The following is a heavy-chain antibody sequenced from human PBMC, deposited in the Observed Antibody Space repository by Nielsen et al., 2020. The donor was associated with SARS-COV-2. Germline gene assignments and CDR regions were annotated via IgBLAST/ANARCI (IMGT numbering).Heavy chain of an antibody. Sequence: GGSLRLSCAVSGFTFSVYGMHWVRQAPGKGLEWVAVISYDGSNKYYADSVKGRFTISRDNSKNTLYLQMNSLETEDTAVYYCASKQTDNRSGWFRAVGYWGQGILVTVSS. V-gene: IGHV3-30*03. CDR1: GFTFSVYG. CDR3: ASKQTDNRSGWFRAVGY. CDR2: ISYDGSNK. J-gene: IGHJ4*02. D-gene: IGHD6-19*01.